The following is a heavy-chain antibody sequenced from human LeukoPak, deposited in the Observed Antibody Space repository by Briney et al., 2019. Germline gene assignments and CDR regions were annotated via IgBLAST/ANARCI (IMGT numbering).Heavy chain of an antibody. CDR1: GFTFSRYG. Sequence: PWGSLRLSCAASGFTFSRYGMHWVRQAPGKGLEWVAVISYDGSNKYYADSVKGRFTISRDNSKNTLYLQMNSLRAEDTAVYYCAKDLSVAAADYYFDYWGQGTLVTVSS. J-gene: IGHJ4*02. D-gene: IGHD6-13*01. CDR3: AKDLSVAAADYYFDY. V-gene: IGHV3-30*18. CDR2: ISYDGSNK.